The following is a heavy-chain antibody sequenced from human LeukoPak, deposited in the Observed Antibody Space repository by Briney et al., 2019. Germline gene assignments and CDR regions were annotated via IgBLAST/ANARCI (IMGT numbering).Heavy chain of an antibody. CDR3: AAYCSGGSCYPRSYFDY. CDR1: GFTFTSSA. CDR2: IVVGNGNT. V-gene: IGHV1-58*01. Sequence: GTSVKVSCKASGFTFTSSAVQWVRQARGQRLEWIGWIVVGNGNTNYAQKFRERVTITRDMSTSTAYMELSSLRSEDTAVYYCAAYCSGGSCYPRSYFDYWGQGTLVTVSS. D-gene: IGHD2-15*01. J-gene: IGHJ4*02.